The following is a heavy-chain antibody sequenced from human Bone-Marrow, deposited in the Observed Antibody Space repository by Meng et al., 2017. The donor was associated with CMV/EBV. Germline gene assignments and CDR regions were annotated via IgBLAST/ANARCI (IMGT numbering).Heavy chain of an antibody. Sequence: ASVKVSCKASGYTFTSYGISWVRQAPGQGLEWMGWISAYNGNTNYAQKLQGRVTMTTDTSTSTAYMELRSLRSDDTAVYYCARDSAFNDYDFWSGYYTGGLGMDVWGQGTTVTVSS. D-gene: IGHD3-3*01. J-gene: IGHJ6*02. CDR2: ISAYNGNT. CDR3: ARDSAFNDYDFWSGYYTGGLGMDV. V-gene: IGHV1-18*01. CDR1: GYTFTSYG.